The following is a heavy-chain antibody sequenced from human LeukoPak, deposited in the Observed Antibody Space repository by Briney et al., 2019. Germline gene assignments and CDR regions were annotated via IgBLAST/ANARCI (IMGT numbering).Heavy chain of an antibody. CDR1: GFTFSSYG. CDR3: AKARRGYSYGSRGALGAFDI. CDR2: ISYDGSNK. D-gene: IGHD5-18*01. J-gene: IGHJ3*02. V-gene: IGHV3-30*18. Sequence: GGSLRLSCAASGFTFSSYGMHWVRQAPGKGLEWVAVISYDGSNKYYADSVKGRFTISRDNSKNTLYLQMNSLRAEDTAVYYCAKARRGYSYGSRGALGAFDIWGQGTMVTVSS.